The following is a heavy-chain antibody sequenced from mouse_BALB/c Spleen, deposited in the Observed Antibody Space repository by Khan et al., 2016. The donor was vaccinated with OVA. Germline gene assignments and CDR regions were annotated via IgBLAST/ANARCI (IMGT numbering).Heavy chain of an antibody. V-gene: IGHV5-9*02. CDR1: GFAFSSYD. Sequence: EVMLVESGGGLVKPGGSLKLSCAPSGFAFSSYDMSWVRQTPEKRLEWVATISGTGIYTYYPDSVKGRFPISRDNARNTLYLQMSSLRSEDTALYYCARPSYYGNPWFTYWGQGTLVTVSA. D-gene: IGHD2-10*01. CDR2: ISGTGIYT. J-gene: IGHJ3*01. CDR3: ARPSYYGNPWFTY.